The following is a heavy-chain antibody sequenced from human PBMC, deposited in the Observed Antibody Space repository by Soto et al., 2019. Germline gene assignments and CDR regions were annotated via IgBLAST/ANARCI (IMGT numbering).Heavy chain of an antibody. CDR2: IYPGDSDT. D-gene: IGHD4-4*01. CDR3: ARRERTTIGLDY. CDR1: GYSFTSYG. V-gene: IGHV5-51*01. Sequence: GESLKISCKVSGYSFTSYGIAWWRQMPWRCLEWMWIIYPGDSDTRYSPSFQGQVTISADKSISTAYLQWSSLKASDTAMYYCARRERTTIGLDYWGQGTLVTVSS. J-gene: IGHJ4*02.